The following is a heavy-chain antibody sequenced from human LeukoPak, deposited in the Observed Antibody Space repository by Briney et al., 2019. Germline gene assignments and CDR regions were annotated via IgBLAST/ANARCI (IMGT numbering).Heavy chain of an antibody. D-gene: IGHD6-19*01. CDR1: GYTFTSYY. V-gene: IGHV1-46*01. Sequence: ASVKVSCRASGYTFTSYYMHWVRQAPGQGLEWMGIINPSGGSTSYAQKFQGRVTMTRDTSTSTVYMELSSLRSEDTAVYYCARVSSGWYLGYWGQGTLVTVSS. CDR3: ARVSSGWYLGY. CDR2: INPSGGST. J-gene: IGHJ4*02.